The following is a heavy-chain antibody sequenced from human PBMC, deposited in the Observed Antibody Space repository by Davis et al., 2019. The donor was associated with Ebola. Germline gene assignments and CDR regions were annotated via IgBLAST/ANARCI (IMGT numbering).Heavy chain of an antibody. Sequence: PSETLSLTCAVYGGSFSGYYWSWIRQPPGKGLEWIGEINHSGSTNYNPSLKSRVTISVDTSKNQFSLKLSSVTAADTAVYYCARVGTTVTTDPFDYWGQGTLVTVSS. D-gene: IGHD4-11*01. CDR2: INHSGST. CDR1: GGSFSGYY. CDR3: ARVGTTVTTDPFDY. J-gene: IGHJ4*02. V-gene: IGHV4-34*01.